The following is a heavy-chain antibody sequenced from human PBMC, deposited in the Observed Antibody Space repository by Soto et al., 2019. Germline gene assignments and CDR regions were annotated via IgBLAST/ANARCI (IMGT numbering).Heavy chain of an antibody. D-gene: IGHD3-3*01. Sequence: SETLSLTCAVSSVSISSSNWLSWVRQPPGKGLEWIGEIYHGGSTNYNPSLKSRVTISVDKSKNQFSLKLSSVTAADTAVYYCARAPDDFWSTRKAFDIWGQGTMVTVSS. CDR3: ARAPDDFWSTRKAFDI. CDR1: SVSISSSNW. CDR2: IYHGGST. J-gene: IGHJ3*02. V-gene: IGHV4-4*02.